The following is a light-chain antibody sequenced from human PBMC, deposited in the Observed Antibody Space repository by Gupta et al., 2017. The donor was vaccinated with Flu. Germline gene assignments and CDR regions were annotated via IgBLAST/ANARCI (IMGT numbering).Light chain of an antibody. CDR1: SSGIGNYSL. CDR2: EVN. Sequence: SSGIGNYSLVAWYQQCPGKSPKLLIFEVNKRPTGVSYRFSGSKSGNTASLTISGLQAENEAEYYCCSYADNNSRVFGVGTEVTV. J-gene: IGLJ1*01. CDR3: CSYADNNSRV. V-gene: IGLV2-23*02.